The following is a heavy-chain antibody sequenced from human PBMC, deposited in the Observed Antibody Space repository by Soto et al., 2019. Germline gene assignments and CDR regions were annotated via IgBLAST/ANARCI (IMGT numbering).Heavy chain of an antibody. V-gene: IGHV3-23*01. Sequence: EVQLLESRGGLVQPGGSLRLSCAAPGFTFSNYAMNWVRQAPGKGLEWVSVISGSGGSTYYADSVKGRFTISRDNSKNTLYLQMNSLRGEDTAVYYCARRSSGWYFDYWGQGPLVTVSS. CDR1: GFTFSNYA. J-gene: IGHJ4*02. CDR3: ARRSSGWYFDY. D-gene: IGHD6-19*01. CDR2: ISGSGGST.